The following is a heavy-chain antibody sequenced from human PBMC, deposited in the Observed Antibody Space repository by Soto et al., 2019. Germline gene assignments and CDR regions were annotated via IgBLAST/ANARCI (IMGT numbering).Heavy chain of an antibody. CDR3: ARDPFRLFREGTGNFDP. J-gene: IGHJ5*02. Sequence: GGSLRLSCAASGFTFSSYWMSWVRQAPGKGLEWVANIKQDGSEKYYVDSVKGRFTISRDNAKNSLYLQMNSLRAEDTAVYYCARDPFRLFREGTGNFDPWGQGTLVTVSS. D-gene: IGHD2-21*01. CDR1: GFTFSSYW. CDR2: IKQDGSEK. V-gene: IGHV3-7*01.